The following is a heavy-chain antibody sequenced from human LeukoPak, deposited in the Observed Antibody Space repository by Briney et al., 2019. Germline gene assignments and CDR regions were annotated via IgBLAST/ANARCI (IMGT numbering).Heavy chain of an antibody. V-gene: IGHV1-18*01. CDR3: ARDRCSSTSCYWGYWFDP. CDR1: GYTFTSYG. CDR2: ISAYNGNT. D-gene: IGHD2-2*01. Sequence: GASVKVSCKASGYTFTSYGISWVRQAPGQGLEWMGWISAYNGNTNYAQKLQGRVTMTTDTSTSTAYMELRSLRSDDTAVYYCARDRCSSTSCYWGYWFDPWGQGTLVTVSS. J-gene: IGHJ5*02.